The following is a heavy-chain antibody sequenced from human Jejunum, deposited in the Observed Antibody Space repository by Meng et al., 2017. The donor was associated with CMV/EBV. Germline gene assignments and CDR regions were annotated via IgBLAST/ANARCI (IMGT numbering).Heavy chain of an antibody. CDR2: ISEIRDAS. J-gene: IGHJ4*02. CDR3: AKARQCED. Sequence: RLSCSASGFTFSNYAMTWVRQAPGKGLEWVSTISEIRDASYYGDSVTGRFAISRDNSKNTLYLQMSSLRVEDTAVYYCAKARQCEDWGQGTLVTVSS. CDR1: GFTFSNYA. V-gene: IGHV3-23*01.